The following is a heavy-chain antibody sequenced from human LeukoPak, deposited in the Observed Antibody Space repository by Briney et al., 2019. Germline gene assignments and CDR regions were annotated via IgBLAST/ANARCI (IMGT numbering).Heavy chain of an antibody. D-gene: IGHD2-15*01. CDR1: GFIFKTYT. J-gene: IGHJ4*02. V-gene: IGHV3-21*04. CDR3: ASGGGSVAAWR. CDR2: ILSSGAYT. Sequence: GGSLRLSCAASGFIFKTYTMNWVRQAPGKGLEWVSSILSSGAYTYYADSLKGRFTISRDNAKNSLYLQMNSLRAEDTAVYYCASGGGSVAAWRWGQGTLVTVSS.